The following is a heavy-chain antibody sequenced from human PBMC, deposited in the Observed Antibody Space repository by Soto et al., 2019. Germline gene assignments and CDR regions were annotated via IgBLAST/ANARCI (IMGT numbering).Heavy chain of an antibody. Sequence: ASVKVACKASGGTFSSYAISWVRQAPGQGLEWMGGIIPIFGTANYAQKFQGRVTITADESTSTAYMELSSLRSEDTAVYYCATLSLNGAVAGPFDYWGQGTLVTVS. J-gene: IGHJ4*02. D-gene: IGHD6-19*01. CDR2: IIPIFGTA. CDR3: ATLSLNGAVAGPFDY. V-gene: IGHV1-69*13. CDR1: GGTFSSYA.